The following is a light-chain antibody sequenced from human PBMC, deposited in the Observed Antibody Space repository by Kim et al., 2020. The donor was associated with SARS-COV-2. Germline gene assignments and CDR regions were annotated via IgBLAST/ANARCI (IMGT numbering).Light chain of an antibody. CDR2: YDS. Sequence: SYELTQPPSVSVAPGKTARITCGGNNNGSKSVHWYQQKPGQAPVLVIYYDSDRPSGIPERFSGSNSGNTATLTISRVEAGDEADYYCQVWGVGVVFGGGTKLTVL. CDR3: QVWGVGVV. CDR1: NNGSKS. J-gene: IGLJ2*01. V-gene: IGLV3-21*01.